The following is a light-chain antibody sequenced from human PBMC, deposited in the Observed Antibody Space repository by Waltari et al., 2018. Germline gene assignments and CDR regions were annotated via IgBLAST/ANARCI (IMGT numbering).Light chain of an antibody. CDR3: AAWDDSLNSLS. CDR1: GSNIGINT. CDR2: NDN. J-gene: IGLJ1*01. V-gene: IGLV1-44*01. Sequence: QSVLTQPPSASGTPGERGTISCSGSGSNIGINTVNWYQQLPGTAPKLLINNDNQRPSGVPYRFSGSKSGSSASLAISGLQSDDEANYYCAAWDDSLNSLSFGTGTRVTVL.